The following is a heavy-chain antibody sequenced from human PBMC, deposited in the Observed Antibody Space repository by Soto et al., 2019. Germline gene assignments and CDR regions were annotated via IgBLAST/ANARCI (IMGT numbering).Heavy chain of an antibody. J-gene: IGHJ5*02. CDR3: AREGDSHAFRGFDL. V-gene: IGHV3-11*05. CDR1: GFTVSDYY. D-gene: IGHD5-18*01. CDR2: SSNSGTYT. Sequence: GGSLRLSCAASGFTVSDYYMSWIRQAPGKGLEWLSYSSNSGTYTRYADSVKGRFSISRDMSKSTIFLQMNNLRIDDSAIYSCAREGDSHAFRGFDLWGQGTPVTVSS.